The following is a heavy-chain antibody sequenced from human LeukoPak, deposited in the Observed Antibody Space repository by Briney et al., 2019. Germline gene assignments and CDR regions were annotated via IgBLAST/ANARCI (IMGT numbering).Heavy chain of an antibody. CDR1: GFTFSSYA. D-gene: IGHD3-3*01. J-gene: IGHJ6*02. CDR3: ARGAPLEWSPYYYYYGMDV. Sequence: GRSLRLSCAASGFTFSSYAMHWVRQAPGKGLEWVAVISYDGSNKYYADSVKGRFTISRDNSKNTLYLQMNSLRAEDTAVYYCARGAPLEWSPYYYYYGMDVWGQETTVTVSS. V-gene: IGHV3-30-3*01. CDR2: ISYDGSNK.